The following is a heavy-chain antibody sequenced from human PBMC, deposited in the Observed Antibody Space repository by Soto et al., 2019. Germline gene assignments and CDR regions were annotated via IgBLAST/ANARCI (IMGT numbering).Heavy chain of an antibody. CDR3: ARMKVDSYQFYFAMDV. V-gene: IGHV2-26*01. CDR2: MFSDNER. CDR1: GFSLTTGKMG. J-gene: IGHJ6*02. D-gene: IGHD3-9*01. Sequence: QVTLKESGPALVKPTETLTLTCTVSGFSLTTGKMGVSWIRQPPGKALEWLAHMFSDNERSYSTSLQGRLTISKDTSGSQVVLSMTNVDPVDTATYYCARMKVDSYQFYFAMDVWGQGTTVTVSS.